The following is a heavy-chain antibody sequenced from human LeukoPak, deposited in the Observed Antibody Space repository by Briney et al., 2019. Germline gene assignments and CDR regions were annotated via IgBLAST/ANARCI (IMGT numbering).Heavy chain of an antibody. CDR3: ARVPAAINVWFDP. CDR1: GGTFSSYA. J-gene: IGHJ5*02. V-gene: IGHV1-69*13. CDR2: IIPIFGTA. Sequence: ASAKVSCKASGGTFSSYAISWVRQAPGQGLEWMGGIIPIFGTANYAQKFQGRVTITADESTSTAYMELSSLRSEDTAVYYCARVPAAINVWFDPWGQGTLVTVSS. D-gene: IGHD2-2*02.